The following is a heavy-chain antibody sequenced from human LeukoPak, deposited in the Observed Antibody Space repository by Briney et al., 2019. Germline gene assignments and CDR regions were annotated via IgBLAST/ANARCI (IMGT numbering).Heavy chain of an antibody. CDR2: INTNTGNP. CDR1: GYTFTSYA. D-gene: IGHD3-22*01. CDR3: VTNLGSSGYLNWFDP. J-gene: IGHJ5*02. Sequence: GASVTVSCKASGYTFTSYAMNWVRQAPGQGLEWMGWINTNTGNPTYAQGFTGRFVFSLDTSVSTAYLQISSLKAEDTAVYYCVTNLGSSGYLNWFDPWGQGTLVTVSS. V-gene: IGHV7-4-1*02.